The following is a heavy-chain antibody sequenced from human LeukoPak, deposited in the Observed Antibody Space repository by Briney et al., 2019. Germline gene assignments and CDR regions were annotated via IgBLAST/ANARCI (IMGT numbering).Heavy chain of an antibody. V-gene: IGHV3-48*03. CDR2: ITSSSSNK. D-gene: IGHD2-2*01. J-gene: IGHJ4*02. CDR3: ATDCSSSSCLQSDH. Sequence: GGSLRLSCVASGFTLTTYEMIWVRQAPGKGLEWVSYITSSSSNKYYADSVEGRFTISRDNAKSSLYLQTNSLRAEDTAVYYCATDCSSSSCLQSDHWGQGTLVTVSS. CDR1: GFTLTTYE.